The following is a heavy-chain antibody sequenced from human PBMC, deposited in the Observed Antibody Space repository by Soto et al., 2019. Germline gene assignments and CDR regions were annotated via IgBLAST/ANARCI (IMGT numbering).Heavy chain of an antibody. Sequence: QVQLQESGPGLVKPSQTLSLTCTVSGGSISSGDYYWGWIRRPPGKGLEWIGYIYYSGSTYYNPSLKSRVTISVDTSKNQFSLKLSSVTAADTAVYYCARSPYTLPRVAWYFDLWGRGTLVTVSS. J-gene: IGHJ2*01. CDR1: GGSISSGDYY. CDR3: ARSPYTLPRVAWYFDL. CDR2: IYYSGST. V-gene: IGHV4-30-4*01. D-gene: IGHD1-1*01.